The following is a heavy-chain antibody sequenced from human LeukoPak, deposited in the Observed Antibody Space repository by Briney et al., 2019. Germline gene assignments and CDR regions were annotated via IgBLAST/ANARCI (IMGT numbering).Heavy chain of an antibody. J-gene: IGHJ3*02. Sequence: PGGSLRLSCAASGFTFSSYSMNWVRQAPGKGLEWVSSISSSSSYIYYADSVKGRFTISRDNAKNSLYLQMNSLRAEDTAVYYCARDDKLHRWDAFDIWGQGTMVTVSS. D-gene: IGHD1-7*01. V-gene: IGHV3-21*01. CDR2: ISSSSSYI. CDR3: ARDDKLHRWDAFDI. CDR1: GFTFSSYS.